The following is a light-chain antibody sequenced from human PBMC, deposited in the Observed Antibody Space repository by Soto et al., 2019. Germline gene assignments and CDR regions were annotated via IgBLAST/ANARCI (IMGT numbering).Light chain of an antibody. J-gene: IGLJ2*01. CDR1: RNDIGAYEF. V-gene: IGLV2-8*01. Sequence: QSALTQPPSASGSPGQSVTISCTGTRNDIGAYEFVSWYQHHPGKAPKLIIYEVVQRPSGVPDRFSGSKSGNTASLTVSGLQAADEADYYCSSYTSTTTLVFGGGTQLTVL. CDR3: SSYTSTTTLV. CDR2: EVV.